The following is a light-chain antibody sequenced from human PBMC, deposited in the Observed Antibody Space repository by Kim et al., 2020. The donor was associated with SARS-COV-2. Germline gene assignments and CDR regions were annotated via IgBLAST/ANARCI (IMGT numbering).Light chain of an antibody. CDR2: GKN. CDR3: GSRDTNHNVI. CDR1: SLRSYY. Sequence: VALGQTVRITRQGDSLRSYYATWYQQRPGQAPMLVIYGKNNRPSEIPDRFSGSSSGNTASLTITGAQAEDEADYYCGSRDTNHNVIFGGGTQLTVL. V-gene: IGLV3-19*01. J-gene: IGLJ2*01.